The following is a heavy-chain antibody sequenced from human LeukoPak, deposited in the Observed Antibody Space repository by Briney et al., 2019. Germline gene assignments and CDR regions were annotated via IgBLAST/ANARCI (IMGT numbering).Heavy chain of an antibody. J-gene: IGHJ4*02. V-gene: IGHV3-23*01. CDR3: AKRGIDYYDSSGPDY. CDR1: GFTFSSYA. D-gene: IGHD3-22*01. Sequence: GGSLRLSCTASGFTFSSYAMSWVRQAPGKGLEWVSAISGSGRTTYYVDSVKGRFTISRDNSKNMLYLQMNNLRAEDTAVYYCAKRGIDYYDSSGPDYWGQGTLVTVSS. CDR2: ISGSGRTT.